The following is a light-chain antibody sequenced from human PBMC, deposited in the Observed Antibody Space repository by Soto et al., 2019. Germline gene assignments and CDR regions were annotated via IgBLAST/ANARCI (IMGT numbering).Light chain of an antibody. CDR3: QQYIDYFT. V-gene: IGKV1-5*03. Sequence: DIQMTQSPSTLSASIGDRVTITCRASQSINSWLAWYQQKPGKAPKLLIYKASNLESGVPSRFSGSGSGTEFTLTISSLQPDDYATYYCQQYIDYFTFGGGTKWIS. CDR1: QSINSW. J-gene: IGKJ4*01. CDR2: KAS.